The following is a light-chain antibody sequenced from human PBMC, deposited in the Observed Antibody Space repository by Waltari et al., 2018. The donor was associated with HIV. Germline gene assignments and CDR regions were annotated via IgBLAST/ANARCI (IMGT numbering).Light chain of an antibody. J-gene: IGKJ4*01. V-gene: IGKV1-13*02. CDR1: QGIGSS. Sequence: AIQLTQAPSSLSVSIGDRVTITCRASQGIGSSLASHQQKPGSATKLLIYYASSLTSGVPSRFSGGGSGTDFSRTMSSLQPQDFAIYDCRQLNTCPRTFGGGTTVEIK. CDR3: RQLNTCPRT. CDR2: YAS.